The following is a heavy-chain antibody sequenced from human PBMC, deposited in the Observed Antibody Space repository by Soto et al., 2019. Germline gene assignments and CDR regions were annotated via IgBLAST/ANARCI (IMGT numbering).Heavy chain of an antibody. J-gene: IGHJ6*02. V-gene: IGHV1-18*01. CDR3: VMVDNYVTPTPQDV. CDR2: ISPYTGNT. D-gene: IGHD3-16*01. Sequence: QVQLVQSGDEVKKHGASVKVSCKASGYIIVNYGIAWVRQAPAQGLEWMGWISPYTGNTHSATKSQGRLTMTTDTSTSTAYMDLGSLTSDDTAVYYCVMVDNYVTPTPQDVWGQGTTVTVSS. CDR1: GYIIVNYG.